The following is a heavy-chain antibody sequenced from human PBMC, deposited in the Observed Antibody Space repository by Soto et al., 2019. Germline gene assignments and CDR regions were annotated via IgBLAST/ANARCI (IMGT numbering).Heavy chain of an antibody. D-gene: IGHD3-22*01. J-gene: IGHJ4*02. CDR1: GFTFSNAW. Sequence: EVQLVESGGGLVKPGGSLRLPCAASGFTFSNAWMNWVRQAPGKGLEWVGRIKSKTDGGTTDYAAPVKGRFTISRDDSKNTLYLQMNSLKTEDTAVYYCTTGRYYDSKWVDYWGQGTLVTVSS. V-gene: IGHV3-15*07. CDR2: IKSKTDGGTT. CDR3: TTGRYYDSKWVDY.